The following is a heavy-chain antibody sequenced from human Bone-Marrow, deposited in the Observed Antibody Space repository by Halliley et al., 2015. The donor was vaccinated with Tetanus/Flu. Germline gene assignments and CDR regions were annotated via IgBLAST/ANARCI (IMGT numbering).Heavy chain of an antibody. CDR1: GFTFASYG. CDR2: IWYDGTTK. J-gene: IGHJ6*02. D-gene: IGHD3-3*01. Sequence: SLRLSCSASGFTFASYGMHWVRQAPGKGLEWVAVIWYDGTTKCYADSVKGRFTISRDNSQNTLYLQMNSLRAEDTAVYYCARVGEDDFWSGYFSLHGMHVWGQGTTVTVSS. CDR3: ARVGEDDFWSGYFSLHGMHV. V-gene: IGHV3-33*01.